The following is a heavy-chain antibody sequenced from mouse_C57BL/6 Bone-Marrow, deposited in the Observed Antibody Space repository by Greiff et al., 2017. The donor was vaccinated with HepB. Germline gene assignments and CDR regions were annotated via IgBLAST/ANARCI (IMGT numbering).Heavy chain of an antibody. CDR1: GFTFSDYY. V-gene: IGHV5-16*01. J-gene: IGHJ2*01. D-gene: IGHD1-1*01. CDR2: INYDGSST. Sequence: EVKLMESEGGLVQPGSSMKLSCTASGFTFSDYYMAWVRQVPEKGLEWVANINYDGSSTYYLDSLKSRFIISRDNAKNILYLQMSSLKSEDTATYYCARDNYGSPFDYWGQGTTLTVSS. CDR3: ARDNYGSPFDY.